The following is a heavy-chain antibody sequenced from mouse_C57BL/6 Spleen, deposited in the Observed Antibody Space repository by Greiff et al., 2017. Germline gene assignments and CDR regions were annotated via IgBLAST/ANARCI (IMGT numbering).Heavy chain of an antibody. D-gene: IGHD4-1*01. V-gene: IGHV10-1*01. CDR3: VRRGELGSFAY. CDR1: GFSFNTYA. Sequence: GGGLVQPKGSLKLSCAASGFSFNTYAMNWVRQAPGKGLEWVARIRSKSNNYATYYADSVKDRFTISRDDSESMLYLQMNNLKTEDTAMYYCVRRGELGSFAYWGQGTLVTVSA. CDR2: IRSKSNNYAT. J-gene: IGHJ3*01.